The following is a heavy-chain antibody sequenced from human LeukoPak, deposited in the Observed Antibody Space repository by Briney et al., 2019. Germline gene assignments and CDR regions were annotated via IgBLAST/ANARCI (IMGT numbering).Heavy chain of an antibody. CDR3: ARCSGNGYDYSWLDP. Sequence: SETLSLTCTVSGGSLSTYYWSWIRQPAGEGLEWIGRIYSSGATNYNPSLKSRVTMSVDTSKNQFSLKLSSVTAADTAVYYCARCSGNGYDYSWLDPWGQGTLVTVSS. V-gene: IGHV4-4*07. CDR2: IYSSGAT. D-gene: IGHD5-12*01. CDR1: GGSLSTYY. J-gene: IGHJ5*02.